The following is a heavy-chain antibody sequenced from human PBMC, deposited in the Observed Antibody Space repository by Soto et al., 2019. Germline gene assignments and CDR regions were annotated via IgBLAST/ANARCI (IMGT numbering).Heavy chain of an antibody. J-gene: IGHJ6*02. V-gene: IGHV3-13*01. D-gene: IGHD7-27*01. CDR1: GFTFSGYD. Sequence: PGGSLRLSCAASGFTFSGYDMHWVRQATGRGLERVSSIGTAGDSYYPGSVKGRFIISRENAKNSLYLQMNSLRVGDTAVYYCARGATGDRLRRYGMDVWGQGTTVTVSS. CDR3: ARGATGDRLRRYGMDV. CDR2: IGTAGDS.